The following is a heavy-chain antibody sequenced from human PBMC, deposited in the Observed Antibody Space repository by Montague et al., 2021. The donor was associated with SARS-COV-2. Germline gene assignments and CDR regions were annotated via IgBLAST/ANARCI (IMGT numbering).Heavy chain of an antibody. Sequence: SETLSLTCTVSGGSISSSSYYWGWIRQPPGKGLEWIGSIYYSGSTYYNPSLKSRVTISVDTSKNQFSLKLNSVTAADTAVYYCATRYCSSTSCWGFDPWGQGTLVTVSS. CDR3: ATRYCSSTSCWGFDP. CDR2: IYYSGST. CDR1: GGSISSSSYY. D-gene: IGHD2-2*01. J-gene: IGHJ5*02. V-gene: IGHV4-39*01.